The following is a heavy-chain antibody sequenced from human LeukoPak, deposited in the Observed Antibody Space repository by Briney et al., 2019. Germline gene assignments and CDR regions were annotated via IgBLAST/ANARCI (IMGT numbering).Heavy chain of an antibody. Sequence: GRSLRLSCAASGFTFSSYGMHWVRQAPGKGLEWVAVISYDGSNKYYAYSVKGGFIISRDNSKNTLYLQMNSLRAEDTAVYYCASRGSDSSGYYYDFDYWGQGTLVTVSS. CDR2: ISYDGSNK. CDR3: ASRGSDSSGYYYDFDY. CDR1: GFTFSSYG. V-gene: IGHV3-30*03. J-gene: IGHJ4*02. D-gene: IGHD3-22*01.